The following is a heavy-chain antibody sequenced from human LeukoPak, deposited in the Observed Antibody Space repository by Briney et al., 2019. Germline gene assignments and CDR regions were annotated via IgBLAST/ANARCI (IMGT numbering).Heavy chain of an antibody. J-gene: IGHJ6*03. CDR2: ISSSSSYI. CDR3: AINPGYSYGPYYMDV. D-gene: IGHD5-18*01. Sequence: GGSLRLSCAASGFTFSSYAMNWVRQAPGKGLEWVSSISSSSSYIYYADSVKGRFTISRDNAKNSLYLQMNSLRAEDTAVYYCAINPGYSYGPYYMDVWGKGTTVTVSS. CDR1: GFTFSSYA. V-gene: IGHV3-21*01.